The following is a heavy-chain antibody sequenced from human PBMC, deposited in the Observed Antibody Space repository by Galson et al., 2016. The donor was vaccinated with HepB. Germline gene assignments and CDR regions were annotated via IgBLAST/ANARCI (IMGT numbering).Heavy chain of an antibody. V-gene: IGHV4-59*01. CDR3: ARGGSSSNWLDP. CDR1: GASISSYY. D-gene: IGHD6-13*01. Sequence: SETLSLTCSVSGASISSYYWSWVRQPPGKGLEWIAWIYYDGSTNYNPSLESRVTISLDTSKNQLSLKVYSVTSADTAVYYCARGGSSSNWLDPWGQGTLVTVSS. CDR2: IYYDGST. J-gene: IGHJ5*02.